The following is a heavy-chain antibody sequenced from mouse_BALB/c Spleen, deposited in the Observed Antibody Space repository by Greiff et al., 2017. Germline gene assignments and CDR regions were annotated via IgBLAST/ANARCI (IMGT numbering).Heavy chain of an antibody. D-gene: IGHD2-14*01. CDR1: GYTFTSYW. CDR3: ASSVTHYYGYDGNYAMDY. Sequence: VQLQQSGAELAKPGASVKMSCTASGYTFTSYWMHWVKQRPGQGLEWIGYINPSTGYTEYNQKFKDKATFTADKSSSTAYMQLSSLTSEDTAVYYSASSVTHYYGYDGNYAMDYWGQGTSVTVSS. CDR2: INPSTGYT. V-gene: IGHV1-7*01. J-gene: IGHJ4*01.